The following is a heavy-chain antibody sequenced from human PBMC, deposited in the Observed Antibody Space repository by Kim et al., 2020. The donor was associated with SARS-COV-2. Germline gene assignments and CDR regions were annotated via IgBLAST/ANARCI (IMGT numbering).Heavy chain of an antibody. V-gene: IGHV3-23*01. CDR3: AKRDPRRSDYEAFDI. CDR2: VSASGGTT. Sequence: GGSLRLSCAASGFTFNNYGMTWVRQAPGKGLEWVSSVSASGGTTYHADSVKGRFTILKDNSKNTLYLQMNSLRAEDTAVYYCAKRDPRRSDYEAFDIWG. D-gene: IGHD5-12*01. CDR1: GFTFNNYG. J-gene: IGHJ3*02.